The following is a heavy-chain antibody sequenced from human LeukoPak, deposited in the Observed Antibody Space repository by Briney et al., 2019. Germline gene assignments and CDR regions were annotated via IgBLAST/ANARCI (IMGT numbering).Heavy chain of an antibody. CDR2: IYTSGST. Sequence: TLSLTCTVSGGSISSGSYYWSWIRQPAGKGLEWIGRIYTSGSTNYNPSLKSRVTISVDTSKNQFSLKLSSVTAADTAVYYCARRIYYGSGSYFWFDPWGQGTLVTVSS. CDR3: ARRIYYGSGSYFWFDP. D-gene: IGHD3-10*01. J-gene: IGHJ5*02. V-gene: IGHV4-61*02. CDR1: GGSISSGSYY.